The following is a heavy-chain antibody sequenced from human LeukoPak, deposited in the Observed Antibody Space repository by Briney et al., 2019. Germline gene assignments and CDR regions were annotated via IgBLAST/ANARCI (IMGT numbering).Heavy chain of an antibody. Sequence: SETLSLTCAVYGGSFSGYYWSWIRQPPGKGLEWIGEINHSGSTNYNPSLKSRVTISVDKSKNQFSLKLSSVTAADTAVYYCARATSSSFDIWGQGTMVTVSS. J-gene: IGHJ3*02. V-gene: IGHV4-34*01. CDR3: ARATSSSFDI. D-gene: IGHD6-13*01. CDR2: INHSGST. CDR1: GGSFSGYY.